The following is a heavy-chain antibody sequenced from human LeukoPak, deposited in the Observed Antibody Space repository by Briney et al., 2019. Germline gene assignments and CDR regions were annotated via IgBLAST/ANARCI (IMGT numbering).Heavy chain of an antibody. Sequence: GGPLRLSCAASGFTFSSYAMHWVRQAPGKGLEWVAVISYDGSNKYYADSVKGRFTISRDNSKNTPYLQMNSLRAEDTAVYYCARAPDYYDFWSGYQLDWGQGTLVTVSS. CDR3: ARAPDYYDFWSGYQLD. J-gene: IGHJ4*02. CDR1: GFTFSSYA. D-gene: IGHD3-3*01. V-gene: IGHV3-30*01. CDR2: ISYDGSNK.